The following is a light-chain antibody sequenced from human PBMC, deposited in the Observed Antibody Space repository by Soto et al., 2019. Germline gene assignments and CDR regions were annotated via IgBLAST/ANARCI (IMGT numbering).Light chain of an antibody. CDR1: QSIGNY. Sequence: DIQMTQSPSSLSASVGDRVTITCRASQSIGNYLNWYQHKPGKAPKLLIYAASSLQSGVPSRFSGSGSGTDFTLTINSLHPEDFATYFCHQSHSSPYTFGQGTKLKIK. J-gene: IGKJ2*01. CDR3: HQSHSSPYT. V-gene: IGKV1-39*01. CDR2: AAS.